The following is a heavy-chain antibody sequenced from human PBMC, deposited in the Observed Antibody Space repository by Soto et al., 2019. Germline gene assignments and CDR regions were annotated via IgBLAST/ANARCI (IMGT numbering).Heavy chain of an antibody. Sequence: GGSMRLACAASGFTLSSYWMSWVRQAPGKGLEWVANIKQDGSEKYYVDSVKGRFTISRDNAKNSLYLQMNSLRAEDTAVYYCARGGADSYYDILTGLLRWFDPWGQGTLVTVSS. D-gene: IGHD3-9*01. CDR1: GFTLSSYW. V-gene: IGHV3-7*03. CDR3: ARGGADSYYDILTGLLRWFDP. J-gene: IGHJ5*02. CDR2: IKQDGSEK.